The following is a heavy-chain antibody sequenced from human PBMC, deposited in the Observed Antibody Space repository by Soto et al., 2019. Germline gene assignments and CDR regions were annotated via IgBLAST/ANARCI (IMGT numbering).Heavy chain of an antibody. D-gene: IGHD3-22*01. CDR3: ARSGTMIVVVIDWYFDL. J-gene: IGHJ2*01. CDR2: IIPIFGTA. V-gene: IGHV1-69*13. Sequence: SVKVSCKASGGTFSSYAISWVRQAPGQGLEWMGGIIPIFGTANYAQRFQGRVTITADESTSTAYMELSSLRSEDTAVYYCARSGTMIVVVIDWYFDLWGRGTLVTVSS. CDR1: GGTFSSYA.